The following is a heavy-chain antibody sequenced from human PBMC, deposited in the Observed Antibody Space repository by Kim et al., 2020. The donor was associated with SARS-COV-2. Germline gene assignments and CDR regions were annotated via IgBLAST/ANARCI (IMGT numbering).Heavy chain of an antibody. CDR2: SEQ. V-gene: IGHV3-7*01. D-gene: IGHD4-17*01. J-gene: IGHJ4*02. CDR3: ARGTTVPDY. Sequence: SEQYYVYAVKGRFTISRDSAKNSLYLQMNSLRAEDTAVYYCARGTTVPDYWGQGTLVTVSS.